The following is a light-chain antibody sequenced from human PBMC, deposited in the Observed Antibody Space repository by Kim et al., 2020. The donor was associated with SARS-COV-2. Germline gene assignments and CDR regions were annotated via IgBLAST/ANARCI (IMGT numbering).Light chain of an antibody. CDR3: QQYNSYLYT. J-gene: IGKJ2*01. CDR2: KAS. CDR1: QSISSW. V-gene: IGKV1-5*03. Sequence: SASVGDRVTITCRASQSISSWLAWYQQKPGKAPKLLIYKASSLESGAPSRFSGSGSGTEFTLTISSLQPDDFATYYCQQYNSYLYTFGQGTKLEI.